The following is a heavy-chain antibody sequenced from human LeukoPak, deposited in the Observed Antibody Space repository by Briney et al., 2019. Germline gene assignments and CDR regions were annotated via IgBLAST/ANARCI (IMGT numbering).Heavy chain of an antibody. CDR2: MNPNSGNT. V-gene: IGHV1-8*01. CDR1: GYTFTSYD. CDR3: ATESGYYTGVDAFDI. D-gene: IGHD3-3*01. J-gene: IGHJ3*02. Sequence: GASVKVSRKASGYTFTSYDINWVRQAPAQGLEWMGWMNPNSGNTGYAQKFQGRATMTRNTSISTAYMELSSLRSEDTAVYYCATESGYYTGVDAFDIWGQGTMVTVSS.